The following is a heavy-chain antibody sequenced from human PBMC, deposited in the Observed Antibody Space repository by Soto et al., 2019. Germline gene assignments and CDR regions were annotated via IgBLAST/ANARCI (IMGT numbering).Heavy chain of an antibody. CDR2: IYPDDSDT. V-gene: IGHV5-51*01. D-gene: IGHD6-13*01. CDR3: ARLPGYSLRYYYYGMDV. J-gene: IGHJ6*02. Sequence: GESLKISCKGSGYIFSSYWIGWVRQMPGKGLEWMGIIYPDDSDTRYSPSSQGQVTISADKSISTAYLQWSSLKASDTAMYYCARLPGYSLRYYYYGMDVWGQGTTVTVSS. CDR1: GYIFSSYW.